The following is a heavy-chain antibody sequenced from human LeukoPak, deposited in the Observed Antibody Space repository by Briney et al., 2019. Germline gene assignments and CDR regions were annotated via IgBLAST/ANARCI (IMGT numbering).Heavy chain of an antibody. Sequence: GGSLRLSCAPSGFTFSNYWMTWVRQAPGKGLEWVANIDQDGSEKFYVDSVKGRFTISRDNAKDSLYLQMNSLRAEDTALYYCARDQGAAGDYWGQGTLVTVSS. V-gene: IGHV3-7*01. CDR1: GFTFSNYW. CDR2: IDQDGSEK. CDR3: ARDQGAAGDY. D-gene: IGHD6-13*01. J-gene: IGHJ4*02.